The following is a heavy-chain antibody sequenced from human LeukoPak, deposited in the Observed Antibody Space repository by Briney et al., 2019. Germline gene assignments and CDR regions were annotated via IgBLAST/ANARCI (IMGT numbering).Heavy chain of an antibody. V-gene: IGHV1-8*02. CDR2: MNPNSGNT. D-gene: IGHD2-15*01. Sequence: GASVKVSCKASGGTFSSYAISWVRQAPGQGLEWMGWMNPNSGNTGYAQKFQGRVTMTRNTSISTAYMELSSLRSEDTAVYYCAREAEYCSGGSCFLPLGFWGQGTLVTVSS. J-gene: IGHJ4*02. CDR1: GGTFSSYA. CDR3: AREAEYCSGGSCFLPLGF.